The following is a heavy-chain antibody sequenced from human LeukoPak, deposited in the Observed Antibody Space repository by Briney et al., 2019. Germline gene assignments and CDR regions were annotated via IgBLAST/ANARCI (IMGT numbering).Heavy chain of an antibody. J-gene: IGHJ4*02. CDR3: ARVITGGYYDSSGYPFDY. CDR1: GGTFSSYA. V-gene: IGHV1-69*13. D-gene: IGHD3-22*01. Sequence: ASVKVSCKASGGTFSSYAISWVRQAPVQGLEWMGGIIPIFGTANYAQKFQGRVTITADESTSTAYMELSSLRSEDTAVYYCARVITGGYYDSSGYPFDYWGQGTLVTVSS. CDR2: IIPIFGTA.